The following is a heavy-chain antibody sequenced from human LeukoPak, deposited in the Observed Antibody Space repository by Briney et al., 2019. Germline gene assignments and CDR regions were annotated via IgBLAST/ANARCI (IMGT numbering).Heavy chain of an antibody. D-gene: IGHD1-26*01. CDR1: GGSFSGYY. J-gene: IGHJ4*02. CDR2: INHSGST. CDR3: ARAPSSIVGARRAPYYFDY. Sequence: SETLSLTCAVYGGSFSGYYWSWIRQPPGKGLEWIGEINHSGSTNYNPSLKSRVTISVDTSKNLFSLKLSSVTAADTAVYYCARAPSSIVGARRAPYYFDYWGQGTLVTVSS. V-gene: IGHV4-34*01.